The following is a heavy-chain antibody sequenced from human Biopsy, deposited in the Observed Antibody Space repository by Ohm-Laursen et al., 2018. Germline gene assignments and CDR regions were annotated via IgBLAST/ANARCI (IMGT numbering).Heavy chain of an antibody. CDR2: ITASGGTT. V-gene: IGHV3-23*01. Sequence: SLRLSCTASGFTFSMRAMSWVRQFPGKGLEWVSGITASGGTTYYADSVKGRFTISRDNSNNTLYLQMNSLRDDDTAVYYCAKVPRGGLSYYYSMDVWGQGTTVTVSS. J-gene: IGHJ6*02. CDR1: GFTFSMRA. D-gene: IGHD3-16*01. CDR3: AKVPRGGLSYYYSMDV.